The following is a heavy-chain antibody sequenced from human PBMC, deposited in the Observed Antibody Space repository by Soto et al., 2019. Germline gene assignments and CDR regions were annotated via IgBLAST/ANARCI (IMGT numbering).Heavy chain of an antibody. Sequence: SETLSLTCAVSGGSISSSNWWSWVRQPPGKGLEWIGEIYHSGSTNYNPSLKSRVTISVDKSKNQFSLKLSSVTAADTAVYYCARFSYDSSGYYDYWGQGTLVTVSS. CDR1: GGSISSSNW. CDR2: IYHSGST. V-gene: IGHV4-4*02. CDR3: ARFSYDSSGYYDY. D-gene: IGHD3-22*01. J-gene: IGHJ4*02.